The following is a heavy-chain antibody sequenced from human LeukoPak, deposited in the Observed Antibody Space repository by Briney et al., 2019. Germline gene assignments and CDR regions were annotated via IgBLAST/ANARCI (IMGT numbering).Heavy chain of an antibody. CDR1: GFTFSSYW. CDR3: AREEYYYDSSGCYLGFDY. V-gene: IGHV3-7*01. J-gene: IGHJ4*02. D-gene: IGHD3-22*01. CDR2: IKQDGSEK. Sequence: PGGSLRLSCAASGFTFSSYWMSWVRQAPGKGLEWVANIKQDGSEKYYVDSVKGRFTISRDNAKNSLYLQMNSLRAEDTAVYYCAREEYYYDSSGCYLGFDYWGQGTLVTVSS.